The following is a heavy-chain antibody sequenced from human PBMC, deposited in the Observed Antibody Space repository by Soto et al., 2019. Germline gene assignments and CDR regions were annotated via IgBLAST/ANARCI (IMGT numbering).Heavy chain of an antibody. CDR3: ARGDRGAFDI. V-gene: IGHV3-74*01. J-gene: IGHJ3*02. Sequence: EVQLVESGGGLVQPGESLRLSCAASGFTFSYYWMHWVRQAPGKGLEWVSRIHSDGSSTTYADSVKGRFTISRDNAWNAVYLQMNSLRVEDTAVYYCARGDRGAFDIWGQGTVVTVSS. CDR2: IHSDGSST. CDR1: GFTFSYYW. D-gene: IGHD1-26*01.